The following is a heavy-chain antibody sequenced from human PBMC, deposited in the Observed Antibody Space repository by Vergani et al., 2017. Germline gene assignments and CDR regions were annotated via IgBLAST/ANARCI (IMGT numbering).Heavy chain of an antibody. CDR2: INPNSGGT. V-gene: IGHV1-2*02. Sequence: QVQLVQSGAEVKKPGASVKVSCKASGYTFTGYYMHWVRQAPGQGLEWMGWINPNSGGTNYAQKFQGRVNMTRDPSISTAYMELSSLRSEDTAVYYCARSGGELGILPSSFDYWGQGTLVTVSS. D-gene: IGHD7-27*01. CDR1: GYTFTGYY. J-gene: IGHJ4*02. CDR3: ARSGGELGILPSSFDY.